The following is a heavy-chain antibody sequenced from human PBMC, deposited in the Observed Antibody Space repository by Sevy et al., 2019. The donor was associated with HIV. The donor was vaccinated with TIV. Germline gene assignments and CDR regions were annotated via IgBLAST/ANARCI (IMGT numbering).Heavy chain of an antibody. Sequence: GGSLRLSCAASGFTFSNYAMSWVRQAPGKGLQWISSISRSGSSTDYADSVKSRFTISRDNSLNTLYLQMNSLRAEDTAVYYCAKVAVVVPVADYGLDVWGQGTTVTVSS. V-gene: IGHV3-23*01. CDR3: AKVAVVVPVADYGLDV. CDR1: GFTFSNYA. CDR2: ISRSGSST. D-gene: IGHD2-2*01. J-gene: IGHJ6*02.